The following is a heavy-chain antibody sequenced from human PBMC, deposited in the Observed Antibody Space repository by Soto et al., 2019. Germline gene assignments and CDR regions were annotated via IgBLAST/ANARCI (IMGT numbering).Heavy chain of an antibody. Sequence: SGGSLRLSCAASGFTFSSYAMSWVRQAPGKGLEWVSAISGSGGSTYYADSVKGRFTISRDNSKNTLYLQMNSLRAEDTAVYYCAKDQGGLRSYYYMDVWGKGTTVTVSS. CDR2: ISGSGGST. J-gene: IGHJ6*03. D-gene: IGHD3-16*01. V-gene: IGHV3-23*01. CDR1: GFTFSSYA. CDR3: AKDQGGLRSYYYMDV.